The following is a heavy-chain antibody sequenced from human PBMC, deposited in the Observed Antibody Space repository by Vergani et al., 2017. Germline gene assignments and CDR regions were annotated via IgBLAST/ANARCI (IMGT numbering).Heavy chain of an antibody. CDR1: GFTFDDYA. CDR2: IYYSGST. CDR3: ARVASLWFGETPSYNWFDP. D-gene: IGHD3-10*01. J-gene: IGHJ5*02. V-gene: IGHV4-30-2*03. Sequence: QLVESGGGLVQPGRSLRLSCAASGFTFDDYAMHWVRQAPGKGLEWIGSIYYSGSTYYNPSLKSRVTISVDTSKNQFSLKLSSVTAADTAVYYCARVASLWFGETPSYNWFDPWGQGTLVTVSS.